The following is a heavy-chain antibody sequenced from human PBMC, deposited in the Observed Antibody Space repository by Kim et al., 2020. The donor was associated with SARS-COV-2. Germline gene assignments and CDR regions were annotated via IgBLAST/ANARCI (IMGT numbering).Heavy chain of an antibody. CDR3: ARDTMIQGIYNWFDP. CDR1: GGSIYGTSFH. CDR2: INYRGST. V-gene: IGHV4-39*01. D-gene: IGHD3-10*01. J-gene: IGHJ5*02. Sequence: SETLSLTCTVSGGSIYGTSFHWGWIRQPPGKGLEWIATINYRGSTYHNPSLKSRVTISVDTPKNEFSLKLSSVTAADTAVYYCARDTMIQGIYNWFDPWGQGTLVTVSS.